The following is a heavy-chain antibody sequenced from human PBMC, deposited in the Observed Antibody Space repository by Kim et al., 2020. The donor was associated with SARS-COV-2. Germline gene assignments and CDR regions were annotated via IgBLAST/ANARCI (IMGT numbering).Heavy chain of an antibody. V-gene: IGHV3-74*01. J-gene: IGHJ5*02. Sequence: GGSLRLSCAASGFTFSSYWMHWVRQAPGKGLVWVSRINSDGSSTSYADSVKGRFTISRDNAKNTLYLQMNSLRAEDTAVYYCARDEALYYDILTGYYPRNWFDPWGQGTLVTVSS. CDR1: GFTFSSYW. CDR2: INSDGSST. CDR3: ARDEALYYDILTGYYPRNWFDP. D-gene: IGHD3-9*01.